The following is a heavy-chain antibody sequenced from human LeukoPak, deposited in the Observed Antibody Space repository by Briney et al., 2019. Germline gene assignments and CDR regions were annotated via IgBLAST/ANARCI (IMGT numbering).Heavy chain of an antibody. CDR1: GGSISSSTYY. Sequence: PSETLSLTCTVSGGSISSSTYYWGWIRQPLGKGLEGIGSIYYSGSTYYNPSLKSRVTISVDTSKNQFSLKLNSVTAADTAVYYCATPYSGGYHGLDIWGQGTMVTVSS. CDR3: ATPYSGGYHGLDI. J-gene: IGHJ3*02. CDR2: IYYSGST. V-gene: IGHV4-39*01. D-gene: IGHD1-26*01.